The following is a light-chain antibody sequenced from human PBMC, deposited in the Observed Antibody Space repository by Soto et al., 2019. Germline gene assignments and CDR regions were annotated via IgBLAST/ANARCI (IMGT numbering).Light chain of an antibody. CDR2: GAS. Sequence: DIEMTQSPSSLSASVEDRVTITCRASQSISTYLNWYQQKGGKAPKLLIHGASSLQSGVPLRFSGSGSGTDFTLTISSVQPEDFATYYCQQGYSTRLSFGRGTKVELK. V-gene: IGKV1-39*01. CDR1: QSISTY. J-gene: IGKJ4*01. CDR3: QQGYSTRLS.